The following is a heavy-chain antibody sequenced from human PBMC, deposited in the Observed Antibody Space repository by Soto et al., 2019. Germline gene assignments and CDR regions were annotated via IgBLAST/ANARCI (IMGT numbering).Heavy chain of an antibody. D-gene: IGHD3-16*01. V-gene: IGHV3-7*01. J-gene: IGHJ3*02. Sequence: GGSLRLSCAASGFTFSSYWMSWVRQAPGKGLEWVANIKQDGSEKYYVDSVKGRFTISRDNAKNSLYLQMNSLRAEDTAVYYCARDLYMITNAFDIWGQGTMVTVSS. CDR1: GFTFSSYW. CDR2: IKQDGSEK. CDR3: ARDLYMITNAFDI.